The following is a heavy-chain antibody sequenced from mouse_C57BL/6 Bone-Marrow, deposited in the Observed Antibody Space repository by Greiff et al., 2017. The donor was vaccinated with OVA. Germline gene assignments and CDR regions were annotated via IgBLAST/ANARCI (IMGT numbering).Heavy chain of an antibody. CDR3: TGPLYYGSSLGDYYAMDY. V-gene: IGHV6-3*01. CDR2: IRLKSDNYAT. D-gene: IGHD1-1*01. J-gene: IGHJ4*01. Sequence: EVKVEESGGGLVQPGGSMKLSCVASGFTFSNYWMNWVRQSPEKGLEWVAQIRLKSDNYATHYAESVKGRFTISRDDSKSSVYLQMNNLRAEDTGIYYCTGPLYYGSSLGDYYAMDYWGQGTSVTVSS. CDR1: GFTFSNYW.